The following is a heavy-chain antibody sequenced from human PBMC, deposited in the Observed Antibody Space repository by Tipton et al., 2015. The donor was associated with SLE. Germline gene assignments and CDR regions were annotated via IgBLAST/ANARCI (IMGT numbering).Heavy chain of an antibody. D-gene: IGHD3-22*01. CDR2: IYYSGST. CDR3: ARMSSSGHFDY. J-gene: IGHJ4*02. CDR1: GGSISSGDYY. V-gene: IGHV4-30-4*01. Sequence: TLSLTCTVSGGSISSGDYYWSWIRQPPGKGLEWIGYIYYSGSTYYNPSLKSRVTISVDTSKNRFSLKLSSVTAADTAVYYCARMSSSGHFDYWGQGTLVTVSS.